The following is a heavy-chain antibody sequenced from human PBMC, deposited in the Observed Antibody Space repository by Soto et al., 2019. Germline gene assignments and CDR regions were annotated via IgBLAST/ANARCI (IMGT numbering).Heavy chain of an antibody. Sequence: ASVKVSCKASGYTFTSYGISWVRQAPGQGLEWTGWISAYNGNTNYAQKLQGRVTMTTDTSTSTAYMELRSLRSDDTAVYYCARGQGGAIFGVVIMGLDAFDIWGQGTMVTVSS. CDR3: ARGQGGAIFGVVIMGLDAFDI. CDR2: ISAYNGNT. V-gene: IGHV1-18*01. D-gene: IGHD3-3*01. J-gene: IGHJ3*02. CDR1: GYTFTSYG.